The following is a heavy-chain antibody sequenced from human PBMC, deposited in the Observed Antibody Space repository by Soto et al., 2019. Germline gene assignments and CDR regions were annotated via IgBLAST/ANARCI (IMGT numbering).Heavy chain of an antibody. V-gene: IGHV1-18*01. CDR1: GCTFTNYG. J-gene: IGHJ4*02. CDR2: ISAYNGKI. Sequence: GASVKVSCKASGCTFTNYGISWVRQAPGRGLEWIGWISAYNGKIDYAQKVQGRITMTTDTSTSTAFMELRSLRSDDTAVYYCATEATRNYPPILYYWGQGTLVTVSS. CDR3: ATEATRNYPPILYY. D-gene: IGHD4-4*01.